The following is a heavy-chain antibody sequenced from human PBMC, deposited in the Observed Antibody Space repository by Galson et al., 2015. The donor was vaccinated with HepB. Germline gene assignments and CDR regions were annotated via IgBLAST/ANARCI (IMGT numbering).Heavy chain of an antibody. V-gene: IGHV3-23*01. CDR2: VNGYGGTT. Sequence: SPRLSCAASGFTFRSYAMSWVRQAPGQGLEWISAVNGYGGTTYYADSVEGRFTISRDNSKNTLHLEMSSLRAEDTALYYCAKGGNYGWLFESWGQGAPVTVSS. J-gene: IGHJ4*02. CDR1: GFTFRSYA. CDR3: AKGGNYGWLFES. D-gene: IGHD1-7*01.